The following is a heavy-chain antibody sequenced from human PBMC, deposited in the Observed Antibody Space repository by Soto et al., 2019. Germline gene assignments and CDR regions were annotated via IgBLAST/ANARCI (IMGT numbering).Heavy chain of an antibody. V-gene: IGHV3-33*01. J-gene: IGHJ4*02. CDR2: IWHDGTKE. CDR3: VRWDGYGDL. D-gene: IGHD5-18*01. Sequence: QVQLVESGGGVVQPGRSLRLSCAASGFTVRNYGMYWVRQAAGKGLEWVALIWHDGTKENYADSVKGRFTISKDNSKNTLYLQMNDLRGEDTAVYYCVRWDGYGDLWGQGTLVTVSS. CDR1: GFTVRNYG.